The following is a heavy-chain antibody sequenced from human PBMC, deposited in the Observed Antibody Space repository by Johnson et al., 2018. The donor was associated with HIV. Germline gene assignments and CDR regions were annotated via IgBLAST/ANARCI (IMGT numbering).Heavy chain of an antibody. V-gene: IGHV3-13*01. CDR3: ARARPKRNYDFWSGYYRLDHVALDI. CDR2: IGTAGDT. D-gene: IGHD3-3*01. CDR1: GFTFSSYD. J-gene: IGHJ3*02. Sequence: VQLVESGGGVVQPGGSLRLSCAASGFTFSSYDMHWVRQATGKGLEWVSAIGTAGDTYYPGSVKGRFTISRENAKNSLYLQMNSLRAGDTAVYYGARARPKRNYDFWSGYYRLDHVALDIWGQGTMVTVSS.